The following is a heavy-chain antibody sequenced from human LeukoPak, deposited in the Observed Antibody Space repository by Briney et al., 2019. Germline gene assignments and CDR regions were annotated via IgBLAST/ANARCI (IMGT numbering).Heavy chain of an antibody. CDR1: GFTFSSYE. CDR3: ARDTPPVTTQWSMWYYYYYMDV. CDR2: ISSSGSTI. J-gene: IGHJ6*03. Sequence: PGGSLRLSCAASGFTFSSYEMNWVRQAPGKGLEWVSYISSSGSTIYYADSVKGRFTISRDNAKNSLYLQMNSLRAEDTAVYYCARDTPPVTTQWSMWYYYYYMDVWGKGTTVTISS. D-gene: IGHD4-17*01. V-gene: IGHV3-48*03.